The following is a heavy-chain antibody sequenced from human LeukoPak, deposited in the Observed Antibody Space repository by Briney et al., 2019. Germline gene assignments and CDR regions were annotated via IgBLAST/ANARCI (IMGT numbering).Heavy chain of an antibody. D-gene: IGHD1-1*01. Sequence: PGGSPRLSCAASGFTFSDYDMHWVRQATGKGLEWVSAIGTAGDTYYTGSVKGRFTISRENAKNSLYLQMNSPRAGDTAVYYCARVAKERVGGVYYFDYWGQGTLVTVSS. CDR2: IGTAGDT. J-gene: IGHJ4*02. CDR1: GFTFSDYD. V-gene: IGHV3-13*01. CDR3: ARVAKERVGGVYYFDY.